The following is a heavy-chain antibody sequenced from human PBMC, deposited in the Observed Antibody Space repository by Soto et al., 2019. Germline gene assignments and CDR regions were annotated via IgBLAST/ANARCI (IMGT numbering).Heavy chain of an antibody. D-gene: IGHD3-22*01. V-gene: IGHV1-69*01. CDR3: ARGPYNYYDTSGYSTHLDY. Sequence: QVQLVQSGAEVKKPGSSVKVSCKASGGTFSSYAISWVRQAPGQGLEWMGGIIPIFGTANYAQKFQGRVTITADESTSTAYMELSSLRSEDTAVYYCARGPYNYYDTSGYSTHLDYWGQGTLVTVSS. CDR1: GGTFSSYA. J-gene: IGHJ4*02. CDR2: IIPIFGTA.